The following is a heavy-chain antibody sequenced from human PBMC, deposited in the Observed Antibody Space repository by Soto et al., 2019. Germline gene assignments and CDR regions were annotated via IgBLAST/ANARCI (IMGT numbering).Heavy chain of an antibody. CDR1: GGSISGYY. V-gene: IGHV4-59*08. J-gene: IGHJ4*02. D-gene: IGHD3-22*01. CDR2: ISYSETT. Sequence: SETLSLTCTVSGGSISGYYWSWIRQSPGKGLEWIGYISYSETTNYNPSLKSRVTMSVDTPKNQFSLKLTSMTAADTAVYFCVSHRNYIVVSGSYFDYWSQGTLVTVS. CDR3: VSHRNYIVVSGSYFDY.